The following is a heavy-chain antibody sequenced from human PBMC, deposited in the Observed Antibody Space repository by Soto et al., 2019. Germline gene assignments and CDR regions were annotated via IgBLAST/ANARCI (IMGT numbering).Heavy chain of an antibody. CDR3: ATLRAFGGVIVLEETTQDFDY. CDR2: INHSGST. D-gene: IGHD3-16*02. V-gene: IGHV4-34*01. J-gene: IGHJ4*02. Sequence: SETLSLTCAVYGGSFSGYYWSWIRQPPGKGLEWIGEINHSGSTNYNPSLKSRVTISVDTSKNQFSLKLSSVTAADTAVYYCATLRAFGGVIVLEETTQDFDYWGQGTLVTVSS. CDR1: GGSFSGYY.